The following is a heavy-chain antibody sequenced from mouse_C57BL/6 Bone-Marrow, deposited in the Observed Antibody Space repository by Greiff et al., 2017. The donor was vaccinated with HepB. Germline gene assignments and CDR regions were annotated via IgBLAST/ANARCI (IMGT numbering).Heavy chain of an antibody. CDR1: GFSLTSYG. CDR2: IWSDGIT. Sequence: QVQLKESGPGLVAPSQSLSITCTVSGFSLTSYGVHWVRQPPGKGLEWLVVIWSDGITTYNSALKSRLSISKDNSKSQVFLKMNSLQTDDTAMYYCANYSNYSYFFDYWGQGTTLTVSS. J-gene: IGHJ2*01. V-gene: IGHV2-6*03. CDR3: ANYSNYSYFFDY. D-gene: IGHD2-5*01.